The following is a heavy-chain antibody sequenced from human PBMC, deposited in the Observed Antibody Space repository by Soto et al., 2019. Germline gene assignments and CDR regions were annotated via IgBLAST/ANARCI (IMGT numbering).Heavy chain of an antibody. V-gene: IGHV3-30*18. CDR3: AKGGSGYDSINWYIDL. CDR2: ISYDGSDK. J-gene: IGHJ2*01. Sequence: PGGSLRLSCAASGFSFSNYGMHWVRQSPGKGLEWVAVISYDGSDKYYTDSVKGRFTISRDNAKNTLFLQMNSMRVEDTAVYFCAKGGSGYDSINWYIDLWGRGTLVTVSS. D-gene: IGHD5-12*01. CDR1: GFSFSNYG.